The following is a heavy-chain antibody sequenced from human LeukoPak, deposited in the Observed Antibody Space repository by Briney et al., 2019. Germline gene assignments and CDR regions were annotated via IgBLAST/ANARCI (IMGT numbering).Heavy chain of an antibody. CDR1: GFTFSSYA. J-gene: IGHJ4*02. V-gene: IGHV3-23*01. Sequence: GGSLRLSCAASGFTFSSYAMSWVRQAPGKGLEWVSAISGSGGSTYYADSVKGRFTISGDNSKNTLYLQMNSLRAEDTAVYYCAKDGGQWLPITGIDYWGQGTLVTVSS. CDR2: ISGSGGST. CDR3: AKDGGQWLPITGIDY. D-gene: IGHD3-22*01.